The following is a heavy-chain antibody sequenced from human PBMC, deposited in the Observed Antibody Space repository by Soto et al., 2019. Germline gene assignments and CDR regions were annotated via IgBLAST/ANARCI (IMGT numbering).Heavy chain of an antibody. D-gene: IGHD6-13*01. CDR2: INPNSGGT. Sequence: VASVKVSCKASGYTFTGYYMHWVRQAPGQGLEWMGWINPNSGGTNYAQKFQGWVTMTRDTSISTAYMELSRLRSDDTAVYYCARESVPYSSSLDYWGQGTLVTVSS. CDR3: ARESVPYSSSLDY. CDR1: GYTFTGYY. J-gene: IGHJ4*02. V-gene: IGHV1-2*04.